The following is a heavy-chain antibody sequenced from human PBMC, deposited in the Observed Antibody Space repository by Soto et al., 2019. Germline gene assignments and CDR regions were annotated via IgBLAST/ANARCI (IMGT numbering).Heavy chain of an antibody. D-gene: IGHD3-22*01. Sequence: GGSLRLSCADSGLSFSSYGMHWVRQAPGEGLEWVAAISYDGSNKNYLASVEGRFTISRDNSKNTLYLQMNALRPEDTAVYYCARPTYYYDSSGPPAYWGQGTLVTV. V-gene: IGHV3-30*03. CDR3: ARPTYYYDSSGPPAY. CDR2: ISYDGSNK. J-gene: IGHJ4*02. CDR1: GLSFSSYG.